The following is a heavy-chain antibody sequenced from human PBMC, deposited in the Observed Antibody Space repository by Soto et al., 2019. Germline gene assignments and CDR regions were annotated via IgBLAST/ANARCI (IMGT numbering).Heavy chain of an antibody. D-gene: IGHD1-1*01. Sequence: ASVKVSCKASGYTFTSYGISWVRQAPGQGLEWMGWISAYNGNTNYAQKLQGRVTMTTDTSTSTAYMELRSLRSDDTAVYYCARVDLTNPTTYYGMDVWGQGTTVTVSS. CDR2: ISAYNGNT. V-gene: IGHV1-18*01. J-gene: IGHJ6*02. CDR3: ARVDLTNPTTYYGMDV. CDR1: GYTFTSYG.